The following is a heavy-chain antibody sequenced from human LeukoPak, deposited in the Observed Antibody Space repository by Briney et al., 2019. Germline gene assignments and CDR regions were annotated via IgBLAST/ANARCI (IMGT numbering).Heavy chain of an antibody. J-gene: IGHJ4*02. CDR3: AKGGPMHLWRSYYFDS. Sequence: GGSLRLSCATSGLLFSNYAIHWVRQAPGKGLEWVAAISFDGSDKYYIDSVKGRFTISRDNSKNTLFLQMNGLRPEDTAVYYCAKGGPMHLWRSYYFDSWGQGTLVTVSS. CDR1: GLLFSNYA. V-gene: IGHV3-30*18. D-gene: IGHD3-3*02. CDR2: ISFDGSDK.